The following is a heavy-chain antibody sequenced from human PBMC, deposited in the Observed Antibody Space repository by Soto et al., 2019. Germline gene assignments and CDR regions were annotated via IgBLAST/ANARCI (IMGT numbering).Heavy chain of an antibody. CDR2: INPSGGST. V-gene: IGHV1-46*01. CDR3: ARVFRLGGYSYGRRDYYYGMDV. Sequence: ASVEVSCKASGYTFTSYYMHWVLQAPGQGLEWMGIINPSGGSTSYAQKFQGRVTMTRDTSTSTVYMELSSLRSEDTAVYYCARVFRLGGYSYGRRDYYYGMDVWGQGTTVTVSS. J-gene: IGHJ6*02. CDR1: GYTFTSYY. D-gene: IGHD5-18*01.